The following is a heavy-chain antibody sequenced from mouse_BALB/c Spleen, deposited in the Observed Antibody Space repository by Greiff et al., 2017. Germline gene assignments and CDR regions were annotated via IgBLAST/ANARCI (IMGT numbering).Heavy chain of an antibody. J-gene: IGHJ1*01. V-gene: IGHV5-6-5*01. D-gene: IGHD2-2*01. CDR3: ARDGYPFYWYFDV. CDR2: ISSGGST. CDR1: GFTFSSYA. Sequence: EVNVVESGGGLVKPGGSLKLSCAASGFTFSSYAMSWVRQTPEKRLEWVASISSGGSTYYPDSVKGRFTISRDNARNILYLQMSSLRSEDTAMYYCARDGYPFYWYFDVWGAGTTVTVSS.